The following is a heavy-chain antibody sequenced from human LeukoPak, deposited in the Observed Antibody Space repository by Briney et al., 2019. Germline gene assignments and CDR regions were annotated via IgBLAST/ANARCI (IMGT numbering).Heavy chain of an antibody. J-gene: IGHJ6*03. Sequence: SETLPLICTVSGGSISSYYWSWIRQPPGKGLEWIAYIYYSGSTNYNPSLKSRVTISVDTSKNQFSLKLSSVTAADTAVYYCARAQGQWIQLPAYYYMDVWGKGTTVTISS. CDR1: GGSISSYY. V-gene: IGHV4-59*01. CDR3: ARAQGQWIQLPAYYYMDV. D-gene: IGHD5-18*01. CDR2: IYYSGST.